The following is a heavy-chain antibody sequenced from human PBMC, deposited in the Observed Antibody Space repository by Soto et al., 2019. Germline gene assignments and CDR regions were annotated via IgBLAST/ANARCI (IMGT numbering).Heavy chain of an antibody. CDR3: TRDRYCSSTSCYYYGMDV. CDR1: GFTFGDYA. CDR2: IRSKAYGGTT. Sequence: GGSLRLSCTASGFTFGDYAMSWFRQAPGKGLEWVGFIRSKAYGGTTEYAASVKGRFTISRDDSKSIAYLQMNSLKTEDTAVYYCTRDRYCSSTSCYYYGMDVWGQGTTVTASS. V-gene: IGHV3-49*03. J-gene: IGHJ6*02. D-gene: IGHD2-2*01.